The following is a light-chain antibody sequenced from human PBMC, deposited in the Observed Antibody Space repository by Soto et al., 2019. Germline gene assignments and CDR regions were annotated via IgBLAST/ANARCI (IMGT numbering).Light chain of an antibody. Sequence: DFQMTQSPSSLSASVGDRVTITCRASEGIITYLAWYQQKSGQVPKLLIFAASFLQSGVPARCSGRGSGTSFTLTISSLQPEDVATYYCQKYFGVPWTIGQGPKVEI. CDR2: AAS. CDR1: EGIITY. CDR3: QKYFGVPWT. J-gene: IGKJ1*01. V-gene: IGKV1-27*01.